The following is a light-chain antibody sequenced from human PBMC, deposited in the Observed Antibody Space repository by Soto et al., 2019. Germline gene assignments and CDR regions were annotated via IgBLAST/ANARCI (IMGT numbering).Light chain of an antibody. CDR1: SSDVGSYNL. Sequence: QSALTQPASVSGSPGQSITISCTGTSSDVGSYNLVSWYQQHPGKAPKLMIYEGSKRPSGVSNRFSGSKSGNTASLTISGLQAEDEADYYCCSYAGSSTYVFGTETKAPS. V-gene: IGLV2-23*01. CDR3: CSYAGSSTYV. CDR2: EGS. J-gene: IGLJ1*01.